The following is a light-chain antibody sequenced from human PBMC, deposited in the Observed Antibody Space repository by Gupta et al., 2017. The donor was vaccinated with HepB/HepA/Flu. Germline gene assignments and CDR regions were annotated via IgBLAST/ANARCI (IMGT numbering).Light chain of an antibody. J-gene: IGLJ2*01. Sequence: QSVLTQPPSVSAASGQRVTISYTGSSSNIGAGYDVHWYQQLPGTAPKLLIYGNSNRPSGVPDRFSCSKSGTSASLAITGLQAEDEAEYYCQSYDSSLSAVVFGGGTKPTVL. CDR2: GNS. V-gene: IGLV1-40*01. CDR1: SSNIGAGYD. CDR3: QSYDSSLSAVV.